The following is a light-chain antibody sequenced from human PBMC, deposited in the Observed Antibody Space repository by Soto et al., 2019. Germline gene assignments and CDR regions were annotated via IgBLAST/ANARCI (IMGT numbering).Light chain of an antibody. J-gene: IGLJ2*01. V-gene: IGLV2-11*01. CDR1: SSEVGGYDY. Sequence: QSAPTQPRSVSGSPGQSVTISCTGTSSEVGGYDYVSWYQQSPGKAPKLMIYDVSERPSGVPDRFSGSKSGNTASLTISGLQAEDEADYYCCSYAGTYTPVVFGGGTQLTVL. CDR2: DVS. CDR3: CSYAGTYTPVV.